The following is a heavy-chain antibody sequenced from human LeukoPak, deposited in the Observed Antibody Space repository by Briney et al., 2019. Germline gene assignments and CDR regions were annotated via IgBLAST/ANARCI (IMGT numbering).Heavy chain of an antibody. D-gene: IGHD2-2*01. CDR3: ASPAASPSYYYYYMDV. J-gene: IGHJ6*03. V-gene: IGHV3-11*04. CDR2: ISSSGSTI. Sequence: GGSLRLSCAASGFTFSDYYMSWIRQAPGKGLEWVSYISSSGSTIYYADSVKGRFTISRDNAKNSLYLQMNSLRAEDTAVYYCASPAASPSYYYYYMDVWGKGTTVTVSS. CDR1: GFTFSDYY.